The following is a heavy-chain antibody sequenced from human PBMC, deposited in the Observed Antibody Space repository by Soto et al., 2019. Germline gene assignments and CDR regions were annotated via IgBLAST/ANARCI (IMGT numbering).Heavy chain of an antibody. V-gene: IGHV4-4*07. Sequence: QVQLQESGPGLVKPSETLSLTCTVSGCSISSYYWSWIRQPAGKGLEWIGRIYTSGSTNYNHSLKSRVTMSVDTSKNAFSLKLSSVSAADTAVYYCASLDGYNLGADYWGQGTLVTVSS. J-gene: IGHJ4*02. CDR1: GCSISSYY. CDR3: ASLDGYNLGADY. CDR2: IYTSGST. D-gene: IGHD5-12*01.